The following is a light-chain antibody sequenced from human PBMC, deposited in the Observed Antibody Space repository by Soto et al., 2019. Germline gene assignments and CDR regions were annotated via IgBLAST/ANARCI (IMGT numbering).Light chain of an antibody. V-gene: IGKV3-20*01. CDR3: QQYDSSPRS. CDR1: QSVSSSF. Sequence: IVLTQSPGTLSLSPGERATLSCSASQSVSSSFLAWYQQKPGQAPRLLIYGASSRATGIPARFSVSGSGTDFTLTISRLEPEDFAVYDCQQYDSSPRSFGQGTKLEIK. J-gene: IGKJ2*01. CDR2: GAS.